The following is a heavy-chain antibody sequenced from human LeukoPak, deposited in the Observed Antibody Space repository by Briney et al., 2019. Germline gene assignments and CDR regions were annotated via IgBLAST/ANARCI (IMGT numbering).Heavy chain of an antibody. J-gene: IGHJ4*02. Sequence: SETLSLTCTVSGGSISSGSYYWSWIRQPAGKAQEWIGRIYTSGSTNYNPSLKSRVTISVDTSKNQFSLKLSSVTAADTAVYYCARGPRGDLFDYWGQGTLVTVSS. CDR3: ARGPRGDLFDY. CDR2: IYTSGST. D-gene: IGHD3-16*01. CDR1: GGSISSGSYY. V-gene: IGHV4-61*02.